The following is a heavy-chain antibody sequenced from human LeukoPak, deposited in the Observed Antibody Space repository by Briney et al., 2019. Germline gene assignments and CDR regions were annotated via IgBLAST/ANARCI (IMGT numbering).Heavy chain of an antibody. D-gene: IGHD1-1*01. CDR2: MNPNSGNT. Sequence: ASVKVSCKASGYTFTSYDINWVRQATGQGLEWMGWMNPNSGNTGFAQKFQGRVTMTRNTAISTAYMELSSLRSEDTAVYYCARGVCDRGNCFFNWFDPWGQGTLVTVP. V-gene: IGHV1-8*01. CDR3: ARGVCDRGNCFFNWFDP. J-gene: IGHJ5*02. CDR1: GYTFTSYD.